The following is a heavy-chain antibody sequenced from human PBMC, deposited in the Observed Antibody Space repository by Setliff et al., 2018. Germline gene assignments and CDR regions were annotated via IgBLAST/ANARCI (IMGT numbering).Heavy chain of an antibody. Sequence: SVKVSCKASGGTFSSYDISWVRQAPGQGLEWMGRIIPIFGTANYAQKLQGRVTMTTDTSTSTAYMELRSLRSDDTAVYYCARVPYPHRFPYSNYLGYYYYYYMDVWGKGTTVTVSS. CDR2: IIPIFGTA. CDR3: ARVPYPHRFPYSNYLGYYYYYYMDV. D-gene: IGHD4-4*01. CDR1: GGTFSSYD. J-gene: IGHJ6*03. V-gene: IGHV1-69*05.